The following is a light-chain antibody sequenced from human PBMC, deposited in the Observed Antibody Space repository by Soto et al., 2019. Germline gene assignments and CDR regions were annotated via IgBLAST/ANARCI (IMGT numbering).Light chain of an antibody. CDR1: SSNIGAGFD. Sequence: QSVLTQPPSVSGAPGQRVTISCPGTSSNIGAGFDVHWYQQIPGTAPKLLIFGNTNRPSGVPDRFSGASSGASASRAISEPPADDEASYYSQSYDNSLNTIVFGGGAQLIVL. J-gene: IGLJ2*01. CDR3: QSYDNSLNTIV. V-gene: IGLV1-40*01. CDR2: GNT.